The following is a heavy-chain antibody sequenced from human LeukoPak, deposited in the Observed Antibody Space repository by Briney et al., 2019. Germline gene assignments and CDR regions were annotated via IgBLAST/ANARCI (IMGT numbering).Heavy chain of an antibody. V-gene: IGHV4-34*01. Sequence: SETLSLTCAVYGGSFSGYYWSWIRQPPGKGLEWIGEINHSGSTNYNPSLKSRVTISVDTSKNQFSLKLSSVTAADTAVYYCARVVKGIAAAGSYYYGMDVWGQGTTVTVSS. CDR3: ARVVKGIAAAGSYYYGMDV. CDR2: INHSGST. D-gene: IGHD6-13*01. J-gene: IGHJ6*02. CDR1: GGSFSGYY.